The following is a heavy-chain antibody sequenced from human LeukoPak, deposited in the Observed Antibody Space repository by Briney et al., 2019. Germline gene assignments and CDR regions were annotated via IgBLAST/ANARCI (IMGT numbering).Heavy chain of an antibody. Sequence: ASVKVSCKASGFIFTDYCMHSVRQAPGQGLEWMGWINPHSGDTHYAQKFQGRVTMTRDTSISTAYMELSRLRSDDAADYYCARERNVEVTSIGTLGYWGQGTLVSVSS. V-gene: IGHV1-2*02. J-gene: IGHJ4*02. D-gene: IGHD2-21*02. CDR1: GFIFTDYC. CDR3: ARERNVEVTSIGTLGY. CDR2: INPHSGDT.